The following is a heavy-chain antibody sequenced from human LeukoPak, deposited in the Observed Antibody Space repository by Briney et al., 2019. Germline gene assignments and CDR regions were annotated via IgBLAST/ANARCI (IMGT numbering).Heavy chain of an antibody. J-gene: IGHJ4*02. V-gene: IGHV4-39*07. Sequence: SETLSLTCTVSGGSISSGGYYRSWIRQPPGKGLEYIGSFFDSGSTFYNPSLRSRVTIPADTSKNQLSLKLSSVTAADTAMYYCARDSGQHRGYDWSHWGQGTLVTVSS. CDR2: FFDSGST. CDR1: GGSISSGGYY. CDR3: ARDSGQHRGYDWSH. D-gene: IGHD5-12*01.